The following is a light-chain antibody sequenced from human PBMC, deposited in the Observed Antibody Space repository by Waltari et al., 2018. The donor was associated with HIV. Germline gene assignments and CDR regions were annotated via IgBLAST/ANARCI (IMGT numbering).Light chain of an antibody. CDR3: CSYAGGITHVL. CDR2: EVT. Sequence: QSALTQPASVSGSPGQSITISCTGMSTDIGRYDLVSWYQQHPGKAPKRMIYEVTKRPSGVSNRFSGSKSGNTASLTISGLQAEDEADYHCCSYAGGITHVLFGGGTKLTVL. V-gene: IGLV2-23*02. J-gene: IGLJ2*01. CDR1: STDIGRYDL.